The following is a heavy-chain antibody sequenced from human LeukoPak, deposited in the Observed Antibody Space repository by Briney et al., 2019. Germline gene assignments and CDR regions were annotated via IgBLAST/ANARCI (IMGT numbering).Heavy chain of an antibody. CDR2: IKQDGSEK. CDR3: ARVGYRYYYYGMDV. V-gene: IGHV3-7*03. Sequence: GGSLTLSCAASGFTFSSYWMSWVRQAPGKGLEWVANIKQDGSEKYYVDSVKGRFTISRDIAKNSLYLQMNSLRAEDTAVYYCARVGYRYYYYGMDVWGKGTTVTVSS. D-gene: IGHD1-1*01. J-gene: IGHJ6*04. CDR1: GFTFSSYW.